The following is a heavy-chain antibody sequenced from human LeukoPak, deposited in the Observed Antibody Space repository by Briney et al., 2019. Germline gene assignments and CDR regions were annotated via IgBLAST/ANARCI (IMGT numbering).Heavy chain of an antibody. CDR3: ARDFNDFWSGFGPIDY. CDR2: ISYDGSNK. Sequence: GGSLRLSCAASGFTFSSYAMHWVRQAPGKGLEWVAVISYDGSNKYYADSVKGRFTISRDNSKNTLYLQMNSLRAEDTAAYYCARDFNDFWSGFGPIDYWGQGTLVTVSS. CDR1: GFTFSSYA. J-gene: IGHJ4*02. D-gene: IGHD3-3*01. V-gene: IGHV3-30-3*01.